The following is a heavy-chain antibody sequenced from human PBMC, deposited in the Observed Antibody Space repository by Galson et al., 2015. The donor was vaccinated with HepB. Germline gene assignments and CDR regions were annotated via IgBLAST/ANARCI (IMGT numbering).Heavy chain of an antibody. V-gene: IGHV3-66*01. CDR1: GFTFTNTY. D-gene: IGHD6-13*01. CDR2: IYSGGST. CDR3: ARWHSWEQQRYFDY. Sequence: SLRLSCAASGFTFTNTYMSWVRQAPGKGLEWVSIIYSGGSTYYADSVKGRFTISRDNSKNTVDLQMNSLRVEDTAVYFCARWHSWEQQRYFDYWGQGTLVTVSS. J-gene: IGHJ4*02.